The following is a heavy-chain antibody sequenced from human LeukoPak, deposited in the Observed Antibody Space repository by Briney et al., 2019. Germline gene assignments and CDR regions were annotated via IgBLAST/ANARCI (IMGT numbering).Heavy chain of an antibody. CDR2: IYYSGST. V-gene: IGHV4-59*01. Sequence: SETLSLTCTVSGGPIGSYYWSWIRQPPGKGLEWIGYIYYSGSTNYNPSLKSRVTISVDTSKNQFSLKLSSVTAADTAVYYCARGNWREYFDYWGQGTLVTVSS. CDR1: GGPIGSYY. D-gene: IGHD1-1*01. CDR3: ARGNWREYFDY. J-gene: IGHJ4*02.